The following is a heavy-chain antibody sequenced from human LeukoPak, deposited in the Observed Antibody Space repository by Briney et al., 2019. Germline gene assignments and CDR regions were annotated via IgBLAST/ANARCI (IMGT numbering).Heavy chain of an antibody. CDR3: ARELWFGELLFRGFDP. D-gene: IGHD3-10*01. V-gene: IGHV1-8*01. CDR1: GYTFTSYD. J-gene: IGHJ5*02. Sequence: ASVKVSCKASGYTFTSYDINWVRQATGQGLEWMGWMNPNSGNTGYAQKFQGRVTMTRDTSISTAYMELSSLRSEDTAVYYCARELWFGELLFRGFDPWGQGTLVTVSS. CDR2: MNPNSGNT.